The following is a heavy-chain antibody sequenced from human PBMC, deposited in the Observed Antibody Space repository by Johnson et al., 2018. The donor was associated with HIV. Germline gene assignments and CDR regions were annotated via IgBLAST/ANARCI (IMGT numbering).Heavy chain of an antibody. CDR1: GFTFNSYA. J-gene: IGHJ3*01. CDR3: ARPNQLLFYPDAFDF. V-gene: IGHV3-30-3*01. Sequence: QVQLVESGGGLVQPGGSLRLFCAASGFTFNSYAMHWVRQAPGKGLEWVAVISYDGSNKYYADSVKGRFTISRDNSKNTLYLQMNSLRAEDTAVYYCARPNQLLFYPDAFDFWGQGTMVTVSS. D-gene: IGHD2-2*01. CDR2: ISYDGSNK.